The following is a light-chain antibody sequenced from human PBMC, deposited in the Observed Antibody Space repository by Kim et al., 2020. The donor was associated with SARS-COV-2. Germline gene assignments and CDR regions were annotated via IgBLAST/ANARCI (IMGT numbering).Light chain of an antibody. CDR2: QDS. CDR3: QAWDSSTAV. J-gene: IGLJ3*02. V-gene: IGLV3-1*01. CDR1: KLGDKY. Sequence: SYELTQPPSVSVSPGQTASITCSGDKLGDKYACWYQQKPGQSPVLVIYQDSKRPSGIPERFSGSISGNTATLTISGTKAMDEADYYCQAWDSSTAVFGGG.